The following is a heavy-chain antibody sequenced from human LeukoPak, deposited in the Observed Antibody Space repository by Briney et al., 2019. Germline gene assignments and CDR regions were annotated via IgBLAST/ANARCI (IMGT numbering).Heavy chain of an antibody. D-gene: IGHD3-22*01. CDR3: ARVWGRDVLNKRYYYDSSGHYGGPPYYFDY. J-gene: IGHJ4*02. CDR2: IYYSGST. V-gene: IGHV4-59*01. CDR1: GGSISSYY. Sequence: SETLSLTCTVSGGSISSYYWSWIRQPPGKGLEWIGYIYYSGSTNYNPSLKSRVTISVDTSKNQFSLKLSSVTAADTAVYYCARVWGRDVLNKRYYYDSSGHYGGPPYYFDYWGQGTLVTVSS.